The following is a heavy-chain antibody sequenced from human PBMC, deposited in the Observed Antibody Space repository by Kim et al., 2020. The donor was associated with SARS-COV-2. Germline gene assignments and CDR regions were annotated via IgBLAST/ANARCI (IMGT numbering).Heavy chain of an antibody. V-gene: IGHV3-21*01. D-gene: IGHD2-15*01. CDR3: ARRIGAVDATVGYFDF. Sequence: GGSLRLSCAASGFTFSSYNMNWVRQAPGKGLEWVSSISSSSSYTYYADSLRGRFTISRDNSKQTLYLQMDSLRADDTAVYYCARRIGAVDATVGYFDFWG. J-gene: IGHJ2*01. CDR1: GFTFSSYN. CDR2: ISSSSSYT.